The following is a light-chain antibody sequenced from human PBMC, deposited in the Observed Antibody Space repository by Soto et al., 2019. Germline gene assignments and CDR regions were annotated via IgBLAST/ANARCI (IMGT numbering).Light chain of an antibody. CDR3: QQYGTTPWT. V-gene: IGKV3-20*01. J-gene: IGKJ1*01. CDR2: GTS. CDR1: QSASSSY. Sequence: EIVLTQSPGTLSLSPGERATLSCRASQSASSSYLAWYQHKPGQAPRLLISGTSSRATGIPDRFSGSGAGTDFTLTISRLEPEDFAVYYCQQYGTTPWTFGQGTKVDIK.